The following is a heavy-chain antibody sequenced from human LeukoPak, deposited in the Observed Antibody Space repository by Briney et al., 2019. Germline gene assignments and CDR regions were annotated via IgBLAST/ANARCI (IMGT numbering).Heavy chain of an antibody. D-gene: IGHD2-2*01. V-gene: IGHV4-39*01. Sequence: SETLSLTCTVSGGSISGSSHSWGWIRQPPGKGLEWIGSISYSGSTYYNPSLKPRLTMSVDTSENQFSLKLSSVTAADSTVYYCVRIYCTSTSCYGDSYYGMDVWGQGTTVTVSS. CDR2: ISYSGST. CDR1: GGSISGSSHS. J-gene: IGHJ6*02. CDR3: VRIYCTSTSCYGDSYYGMDV.